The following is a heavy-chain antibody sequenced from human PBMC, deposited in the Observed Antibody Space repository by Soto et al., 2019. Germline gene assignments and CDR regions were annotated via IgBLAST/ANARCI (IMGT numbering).Heavy chain of an antibody. V-gene: IGHV1-69*02. J-gene: IGHJ4*02. CDR1: GGTFRNYP. Sequence: SVKVSCKASGGTFRNYPINWVRQAPGQGLEWMGSIFPLTDIPDYAQNFQARLTISADKSTSTAYMELSSLTSDDRDMYFFARRPLLDLNSFQSWARVPLLTVSS. CDR3: ARRPLLDLNSFQS. D-gene: IGHD3-9*01. CDR2: IFPLTDIP.